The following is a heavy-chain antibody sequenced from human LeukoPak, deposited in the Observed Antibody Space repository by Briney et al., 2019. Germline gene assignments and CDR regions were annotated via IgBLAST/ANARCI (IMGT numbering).Heavy chain of an antibody. J-gene: IGHJ3*02. CDR1: GYTFTRYY. CDR3: ARDFKRITMVRGDNDAFDI. V-gene: IGHV1-46*01. D-gene: IGHD3-10*01. Sequence: GASVKVSCKASGYTFTRYYMHWVRQAPGQGLGGMGIINPSGGSTSYAQKFQGRVTMTRDMSPSTVYMELSSLRSEDTAVYSCARDFKRITMVRGDNDAFDIWGQGTMVTVSS. CDR2: INPSGGST.